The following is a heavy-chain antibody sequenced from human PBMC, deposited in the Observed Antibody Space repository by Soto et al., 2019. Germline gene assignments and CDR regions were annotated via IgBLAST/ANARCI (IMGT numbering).Heavy chain of an antibody. CDR2: VNPNSGGT. Sequence: GAPAEPSSKDCGYRFTGCSLRWLRQATRQRLEKKGWVNPNSGGTNYAQKFQGWVTMTRDTSISTVYMELSSLKSDDMAVYYCAREGAATANYGMDVWGQGTTVTVSS. V-gene: IGHV1-2*04. J-gene: IGHJ6*02. D-gene: IGHD2-15*01. CDR3: AREGAATANYGMDV. CDR1: GYRFTGCS.